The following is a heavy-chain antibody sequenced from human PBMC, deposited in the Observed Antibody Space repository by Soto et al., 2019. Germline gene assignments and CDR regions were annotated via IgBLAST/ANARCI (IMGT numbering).Heavy chain of an antibody. CDR2: IYHSGST. D-gene: IGHD2-8*01. Sequence: PSETLSLTCAVSGGSISSSNWWSWVRQPPGKGLEWIGEIYHSGSTNYNPSLKSRVTISVDKSKNQFSLKLSSVTAADTAVYYCAGGDIVLMVYERDYYGMDVWGQGTTVTVSS. V-gene: IGHV4-4*02. CDR3: AGGDIVLMVYERDYYGMDV. J-gene: IGHJ6*02. CDR1: GGSISSSNW.